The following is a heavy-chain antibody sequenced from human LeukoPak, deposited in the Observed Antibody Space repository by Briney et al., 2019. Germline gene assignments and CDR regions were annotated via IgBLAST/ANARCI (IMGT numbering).Heavy chain of an antibody. D-gene: IGHD5-24*01. CDR2: IKQDGSEK. CDR1: GFTFSTYW. J-gene: IGHJ4*02. Sequence: GGSLRLPCAASGFTFSTYWMTWVRQAPGKGLEWVANIKQDGSEKYYVDSVKGRFTISRDNAKNSLWLQMNSLRAEDTAVYYCATVHMATILYWGQGTLVTVSS. CDR3: ATVHMATILY. V-gene: IGHV3-7*01.